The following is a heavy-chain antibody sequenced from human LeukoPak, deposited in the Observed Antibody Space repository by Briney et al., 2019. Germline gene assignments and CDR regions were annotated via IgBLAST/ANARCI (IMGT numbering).Heavy chain of an antibody. CDR1: GGSISSYY. CDR3: AGGYYDSSGFSDY. Sequence: SETLSLTCTVSGGSISSYYWSWIRQPPGKGLEWIGYIYYSGSTNYNPSLKSRVTISVDTSKNQFSLKLSSVTAADTAVYYCAGGYYDSSGFSDYWGQGTLVTVSS. J-gene: IGHJ4*02. CDR2: IYYSGST. D-gene: IGHD3-22*01. V-gene: IGHV4-59*01.